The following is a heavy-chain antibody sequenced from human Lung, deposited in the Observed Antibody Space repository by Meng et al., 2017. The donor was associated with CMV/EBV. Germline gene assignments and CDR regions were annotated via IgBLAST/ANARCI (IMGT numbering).Heavy chain of an antibody. Sequence: SCAASGFTFSSYAMHWVRQAPGKGLEWVAVISYDGSNKYYADSVKGRFTISRDNSKNTLYLQMNSLRAEDTAVYYCARGGYSSSSGAFDIWGQGXMVTVS. CDR2: ISYDGSNK. V-gene: IGHV3-30-3*01. J-gene: IGHJ3*02. CDR3: ARGGYSSSSGAFDI. D-gene: IGHD6-6*01. CDR1: GFTFSSYA.